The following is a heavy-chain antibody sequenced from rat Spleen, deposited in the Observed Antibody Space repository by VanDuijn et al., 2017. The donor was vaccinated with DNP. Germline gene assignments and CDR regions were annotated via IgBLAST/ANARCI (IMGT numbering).Heavy chain of an antibody. CDR3: ATEAYGINY. CDR2: VNPDSSSI. V-gene: IGHV4-2*01. D-gene: IGHD1-11*01. Sequence: EVKLVESGGGLVQPGSSLKLSCVASGFNFNDYWMGWVRQAPGKGLEWIGEVNPDSSSITYTPSLKDKFTISRDNAQNSLYLQMNILGSEDTAIYYCATEAYGINYWGQGVMVTVSS. J-gene: IGHJ2*01. CDR1: GFNFNDYW.